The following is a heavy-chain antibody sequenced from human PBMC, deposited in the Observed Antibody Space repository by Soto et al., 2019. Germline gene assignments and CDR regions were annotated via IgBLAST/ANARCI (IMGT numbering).Heavy chain of an antibody. Sequence: GGSLRLSCAASGFTFSSYEMNWVRQAPGKGLEWVSYISSSGSTIYYADSVKGRFTISRDNAKNSLYLQMNSLRAEDTAVYYCARDLRTGVTIFGVVYYYYGMDVWGQGTTVTVSS. CDR2: ISSSGSTI. CDR3: ARDLRTGVTIFGVVYYYYGMDV. CDR1: GFTFSSYE. V-gene: IGHV3-48*03. J-gene: IGHJ6*02. D-gene: IGHD3-3*01.